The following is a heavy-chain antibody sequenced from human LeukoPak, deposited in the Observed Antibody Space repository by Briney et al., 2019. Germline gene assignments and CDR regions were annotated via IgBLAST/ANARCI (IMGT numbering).Heavy chain of an antibody. CDR1: GGSISSSSYY. D-gene: IGHD1-26*01. J-gene: IGHJ5*02. Sequence: SETLSLTCTVSGGSISSSSYYWGWIRQPPGKGLEWIGSIYYSGSTYYNPSLKSRVTLSVDTSKNQFSLKLSSVTAADTAVYYCARHKWELLRHWFDPWGQGTLVTVSS. V-gene: IGHV4-39*01. CDR3: ARHKWELLRHWFDP. CDR2: IYYSGST.